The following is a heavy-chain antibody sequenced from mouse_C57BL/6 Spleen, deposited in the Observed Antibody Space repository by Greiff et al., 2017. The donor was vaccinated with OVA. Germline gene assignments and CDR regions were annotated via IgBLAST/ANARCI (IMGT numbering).Heavy chain of an antibody. Sequence: VQLQESGAELVRPGTSVKVSCKASGYAFTNYLIEWVKQRPGQGLEWIGVINPGSGGTNYNEKFKGKATLTADKSSSTAYMQLSSLTSEDSAVYFCARGELVRGFAYWGQGTLVTVSA. CDR2: INPGSGGT. D-gene: IGHD4-1*01. V-gene: IGHV1-54*01. CDR1: GYAFTNYL. J-gene: IGHJ3*01. CDR3: ARGELVRGFAY.